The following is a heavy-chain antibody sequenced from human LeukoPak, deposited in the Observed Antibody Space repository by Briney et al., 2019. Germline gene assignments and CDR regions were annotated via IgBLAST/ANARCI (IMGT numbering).Heavy chain of an antibody. Sequence: PSETLSLTCTVSGGSLSSYYWSWIRQPPGKGLEWIGYIYYSGSTNYNPSLKSRVTISVDTSKNQFSLKLSSVTAADTAVYYCARHRRGSNDYWGQGTLVTVSS. CDR2: IYYSGST. J-gene: IGHJ4*02. CDR3: ARHRRGSNDY. CDR1: GGSLSSYY. V-gene: IGHV4-59*01. D-gene: IGHD3-10*01.